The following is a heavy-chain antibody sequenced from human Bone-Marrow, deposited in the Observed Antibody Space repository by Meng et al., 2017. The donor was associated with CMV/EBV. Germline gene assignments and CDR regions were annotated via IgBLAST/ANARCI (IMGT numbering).Heavy chain of an antibody. J-gene: IGHJ4*02. CDR2: IIPILGTA. Sequence: QVQVGHSGVEVKTPGASVKVSSKACGGTFSSYAISWVRQAPGQGLEWMGGIIPILGTANYAQKFQGRVTITADESTSTAYMELSSLRSEDTAVYYCARGGGYDFDYWGQGTLVTVSS. CDR3: ARGGGYDFDY. CDR1: GGTFSSYA. V-gene: IGHV1-69*11. D-gene: IGHD5-12*01.